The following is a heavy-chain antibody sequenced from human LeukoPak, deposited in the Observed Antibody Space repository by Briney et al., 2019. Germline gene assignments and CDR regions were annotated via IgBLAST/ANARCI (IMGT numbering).Heavy chain of an antibody. D-gene: IGHD6-19*01. CDR3: ARDNPPAGTIYYYYGTDV. CDR1: GFTFNSHT. V-gene: IGHV3-30*01. J-gene: IGHJ6*02. Sequence: GRSLRLSCVASGFTFNSHTLHWVRQAPGKGLEWVAVISNDGSNKYYADSVKGRFTISRDTSKNTLYLQMNSLRPEDTAVYYCARDNPPAGTIYYYYGTDVWGQGTTVTVSS. CDR2: ISNDGSNK.